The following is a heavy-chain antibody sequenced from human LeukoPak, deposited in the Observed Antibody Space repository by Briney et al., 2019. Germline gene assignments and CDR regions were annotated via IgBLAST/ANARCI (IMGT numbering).Heavy chain of an antibody. CDR3: AKDPYGGTYPSYFDY. V-gene: IGHV3-30*02. Sequence: GGSLRLSCAASGFALSSYGMNWVRQAPGKGLDWVAFLRYDGSTAFYEDSVKGRFTISRDSSKNTLYLQMNSLTPADTAIYYCAKDPYGGTYPSYFDYWGQGTLVTVSS. D-gene: IGHD1-26*01. J-gene: IGHJ4*02. CDR1: GFALSSYG. CDR2: LRYDGSTA.